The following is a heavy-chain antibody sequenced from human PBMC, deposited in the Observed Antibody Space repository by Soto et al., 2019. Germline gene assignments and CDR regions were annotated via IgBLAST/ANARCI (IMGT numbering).Heavy chain of an antibody. CDR3: ARAPRIVGATTFWFDP. Sequence: QWQLQESGPGLVKPSQTLSLTSTVSGGSISSGGYYWSWIRQHPGKGLEWIGYIYYSGSTYYNPSLKSRVTISVDTSKNQFSLKLSSVAAADTAVYYCARAPRIVGATTFWFDPWGQGTLVTVSS. J-gene: IGHJ5*02. CDR1: GGSISSGGYY. V-gene: IGHV4-31*03. D-gene: IGHD1-26*01. CDR2: IYYSGST.